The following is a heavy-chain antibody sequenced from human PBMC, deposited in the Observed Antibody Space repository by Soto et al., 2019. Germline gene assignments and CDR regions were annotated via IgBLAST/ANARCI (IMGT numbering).Heavy chain of an antibody. D-gene: IGHD3-9*01. CDR3: ARDEANYDILTGSPVFYMDV. Sequence: GGSLRLSCAASGFTVSSNYMSWVRQAPGKGLEWVSVIYSGGSTYYADSVKGRFTISRHSSKNTLYLQMNSLRAEDTAVYYCARDEANYDILTGSPVFYMDVWGKGTTVTVSS. J-gene: IGHJ6*03. CDR1: GFTVSSNY. V-gene: IGHV3-53*04. CDR2: IYSGGST.